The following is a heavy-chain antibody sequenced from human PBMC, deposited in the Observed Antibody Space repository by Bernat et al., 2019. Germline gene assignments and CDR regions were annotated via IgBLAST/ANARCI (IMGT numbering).Heavy chain of an antibody. CDR3: GTGQGGYCSSDDCHAYDY. J-gene: IGHJ4*02. Sequence: EVQVVESGGGLVQPGGSLRLSCAASGFTFSSYAMDWVRQAPGKGLEWVSGIGGSGGAAAYADSVKGRFTISRDNSKNTLYLQMNGLRAEDAAMYYCGTGQGGYCSSDDCHAYDYWGQGTLVTVSS. V-gene: IGHV3-23*04. CDR2: IGGSGGAA. D-gene: IGHD2-2*01. CDR1: GFTFSSYA.